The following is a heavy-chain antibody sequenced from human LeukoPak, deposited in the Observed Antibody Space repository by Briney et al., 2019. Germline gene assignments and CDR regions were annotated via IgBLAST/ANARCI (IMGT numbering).Heavy chain of an antibody. V-gene: IGHV3-30*03. CDR3: ARDRQPLTYYYGSGSYYNVPFDY. J-gene: IGHJ4*02. CDR2: ISYDGSNK. CDR1: GFTFSSYG. D-gene: IGHD3-10*01. Sequence: GGSLRLSCAASGFTFSSYGMHWVRQAPGKGLEWVAVISYDGSNKYYADSVKGRFTISRDNSKNTLYLQMNSLRAEDTAVYYCARDRQPLTYYYGSGSYYNVPFDYWGQGTLVTVSS.